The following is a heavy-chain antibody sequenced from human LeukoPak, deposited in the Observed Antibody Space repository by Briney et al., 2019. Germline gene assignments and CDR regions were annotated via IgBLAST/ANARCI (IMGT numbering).Heavy chain of an antibody. CDR2: IYPGDSDT. Sequence: GESLQISCQGSGYIFTSYWIGWVRQLPGKGLEWMGIIYPGDSDTRYSPSFQGQVTISADKSISTAYLQWSSLKASDTAMYYCARPYYYDSPYYFDYWGQGTLVTVSS. V-gene: IGHV5-51*01. CDR3: ARPYYYDSPYYFDY. CDR1: GYIFTSYW. J-gene: IGHJ4*02. D-gene: IGHD3-22*01.